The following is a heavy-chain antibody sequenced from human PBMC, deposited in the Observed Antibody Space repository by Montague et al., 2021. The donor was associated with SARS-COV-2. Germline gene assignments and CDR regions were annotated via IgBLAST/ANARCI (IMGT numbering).Heavy chain of an antibody. D-gene: IGHD4-23*01. CDR1: GGSFSGYY. CDR2: INHSGTT. CDR3: ARWDPQTLTLIGLRGKSASDY. Sequence: SETLSLTCAVYGGSFSGYYWTWIRQYPGKGLEWIAEINHSGTTNYNFNPSLRSRVTISADTSKSQFSLKLSSVTAADTGVYYCARWDPQTLTLIGLRGKSASDYWGQGTLVTVSS. J-gene: IGHJ4*02. V-gene: IGHV4-34*01.